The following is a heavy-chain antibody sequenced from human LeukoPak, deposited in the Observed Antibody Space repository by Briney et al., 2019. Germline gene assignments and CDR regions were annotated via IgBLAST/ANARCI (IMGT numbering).Heavy chain of an antibody. CDR2: IDWDDDK. CDR3: ARGGGVTAVDY. D-gene: IGHD3-16*01. V-gene: IGHV2-70*04. CDR1: GFSIRTRGMR. Sequence: SGPTLVNPTQTLTLTCTFTGFSIRTRGMRVSWIRQPPGKALEWLARIDWDDDKFYSKSLKPRLTISKDTSKNQVVLTMTNMDPVDTATYYCARGGGVTAVDYWGQGTLVTVSS. J-gene: IGHJ4*02.